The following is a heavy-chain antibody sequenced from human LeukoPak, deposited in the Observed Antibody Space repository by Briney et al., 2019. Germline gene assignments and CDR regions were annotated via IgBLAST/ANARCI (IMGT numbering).Heavy chain of an antibody. V-gene: IGHV4-4*09. Sequence: SETLSLTCTVSGGSISSYYWGWIRQPPGKGLEWIGYIYTSGSTNYNPSLKSRVTISVDTSKNQFSLKLSSVTAADTAVYYCARSPRGDSIGYYYEVGVLGYWGQGTLVTVSS. J-gene: IGHJ4*02. D-gene: IGHD3-22*01. CDR3: ARSPRGDSIGYYYEVGVLGY. CDR2: IYTSGST. CDR1: GGSISSYY.